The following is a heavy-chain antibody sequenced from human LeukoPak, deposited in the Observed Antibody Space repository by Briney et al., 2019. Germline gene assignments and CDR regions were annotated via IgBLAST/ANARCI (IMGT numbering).Heavy chain of an antibody. D-gene: IGHD1-26*01. J-gene: IGHJ5*02. CDR1: GGYISSYY. V-gene: IGHV4-59*08. CDR3: ARHFSGGSYYH. Sequence: SETLSLTCTVSGGYISSYYWSWIRQPRGKGLEWIGCIYYSGSTNYNPSLKSRVTISVDTSKNQFSLNLSSVTAADTAVYYCARHFSGGSYYHWGQGTLVTVSS. CDR2: IYYSGST.